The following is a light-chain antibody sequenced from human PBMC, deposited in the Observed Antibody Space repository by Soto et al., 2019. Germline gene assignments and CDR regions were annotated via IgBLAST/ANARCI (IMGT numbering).Light chain of an antibody. CDR3: QQFARSPWT. CDR2: GTS. CDR1: QSVASGY. V-gene: IGKV3-20*01. J-gene: IGKJ1*01. Sequence: EVVLTQSPGTLSLSPGQKATLSCRASQSVASGYLAWYQQIPGQPPRLLVSGTSTRPAGIADRFRGNGSGTEFTLTIDTVEPEDVAVYFCQQFARSPWTFGQGTKVEIK.